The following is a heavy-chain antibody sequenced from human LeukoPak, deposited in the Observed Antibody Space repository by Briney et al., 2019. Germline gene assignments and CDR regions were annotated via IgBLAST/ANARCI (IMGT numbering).Heavy chain of an antibody. D-gene: IGHD6-13*01. CDR3: ARGGSSSWTAGDAFDI. CDR2: INAGNGNT. CDR1: GYTFTSYA. Sequence: ASVKVSCKASGYTFTSYAMHWVRQAPGQRLEWMGWINAGNGNTKYSQKFQGRVTITADKSTSTAYMELSSLRSEDTAVYYCARGGSSSWTAGDAFDIWGQGTMVTVSS. V-gene: IGHV1-3*01. J-gene: IGHJ3*02.